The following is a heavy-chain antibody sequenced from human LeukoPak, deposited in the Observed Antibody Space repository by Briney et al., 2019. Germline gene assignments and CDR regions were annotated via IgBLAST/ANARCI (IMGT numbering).Heavy chain of an antibody. CDR1: GFTFSSYE. CDR3: ARVDGYGGPFDY. CDR2: ISSSSSYI. V-gene: IGHV3-21*01. Sequence: KSGGSLRLSCAASGFTFSSYEMNWVRQAPGKGLEWVSSISSSSSYIYYADSVKGRFTISRDNAKNSLYLQMNSLRAEDTAVYYCARVDGYGGPFDYWGQGTLVTVSS. J-gene: IGHJ4*02. D-gene: IGHD4-23*01.